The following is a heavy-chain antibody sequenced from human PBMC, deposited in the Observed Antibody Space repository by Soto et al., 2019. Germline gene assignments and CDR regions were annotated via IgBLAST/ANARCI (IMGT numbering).Heavy chain of an antibody. CDR2: IISKANSYAT. CDR1: GFTFSGSA. Sequence: EVQLVESGGGLVQPGGSLKLSCAASGFTFSGSAMHWVRQASGKGLEWVGRIISKANSYATAYAASVKGRFTISRDDSKKTAYLQMNSLKTEDTAVYYCTRHGDTDMVLPLYYGMDVWGQGTTVTVSS. CDR3: TRHGDTDMVLPLYYGMDV. J-gene: IGHJ6*02. V-gene: IGHV3-73*02. D-gene: IGHD5-18*01.